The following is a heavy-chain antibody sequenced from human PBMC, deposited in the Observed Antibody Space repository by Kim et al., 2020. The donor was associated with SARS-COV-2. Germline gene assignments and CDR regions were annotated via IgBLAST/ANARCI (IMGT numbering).Heavy chain of an antibody. V-gene: IGHV3-9*01. Sequence: GGSLRLSCAASGFSFDDYAMHWVRQAPGKGLEWVAGICWNGGSIDYADSVRGRFTISRDNAKNSLYLQMNSLRAEDTALYYCAKDMPPNIAAAGIDYWGQGTLVTVSS. CDR2: ICWNGGSI. CDR1: GFSFDDYA. CDR3: AKDMPPNIAAAGIDY. J-gene: IGHJ4*02. D-gene: IGHD6-13*01.